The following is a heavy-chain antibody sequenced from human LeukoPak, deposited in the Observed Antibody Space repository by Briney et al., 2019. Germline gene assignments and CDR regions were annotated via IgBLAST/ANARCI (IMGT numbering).Heavy chain of an antibody. CDR2: NYPGDSDT. J-gene: IGHJ3*02. V-gene: IGHV5-51*01. Sequence: GESQKTSCKGSEYSFTSYWNCWLRHKPRKRLEWMGINYPGDSDTRYSPSFQGQVTISADKSISTAYLQWSSLKPSDTAMYYCARRGGLTDAFDIWGQGTMATVSS. CDR1: EYSFTSYW. CDR3: ARRGGLTDAFDI. D-gene: IGHD2-15*01.